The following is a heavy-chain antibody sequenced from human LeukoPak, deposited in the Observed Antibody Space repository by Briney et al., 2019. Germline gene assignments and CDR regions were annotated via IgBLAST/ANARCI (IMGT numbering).Heavy chain of an antibody. D-gene: IGHD1-26*01. CDR1: GFTFSSYE. V-gene: IGHV3-48*03. CDR2: ISSSGSTI. J-gene: IGHJ4*02. Sequence: GGSLRLPCAASGFTFSSYEMNWVRQAPGKGLEWVSYISSSGSTIYYADSVKGRFTISRDNAKNSLYLQMNSLRAEDTAVYYCAREGIVDSFDYWGQGTLVTVSS. CDR3: AREGIVDSFDY.